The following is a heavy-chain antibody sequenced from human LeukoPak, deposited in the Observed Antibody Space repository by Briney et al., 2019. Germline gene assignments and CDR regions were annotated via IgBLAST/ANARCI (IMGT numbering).Heavy chain of an antibody. J-gene: IGHJ5*02. CDR2: IYYSGST. D-gene: IGHD1-26*01. Sequence: GSLRLTCAASGFTFSTYGMSWVSQAPGKGLEWVGYIYYSGSTNYNPSLKSRVTISVDTSKNQFSLKLSSVTAADTAVYYCAREGRLGRDWFDPWGQGTLVTVSS. V-gene: IGHV4-59*01. CDR1: GFTFSTYG. CDR3: AREGRLGRDWFDP.